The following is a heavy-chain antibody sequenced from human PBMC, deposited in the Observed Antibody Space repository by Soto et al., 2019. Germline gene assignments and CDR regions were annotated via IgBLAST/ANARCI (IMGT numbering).Heavy chain of an antibody. J-gene: IGHJ4*02. V-gene: IGHV1-46*01. CDR2: INPSGGST. CDR3: ARRGTRISPPDY. D-gene: IGHD3-16*01. Sequence: ASVKVSCKASGYTFTSYYMHWVRQSPGQGLEWMGIINPSGGSTCYAQKFQGRVTMTRDTSTSTVYIELSSLRSEATAVQYCARRGTRISPPDYWGQGTLVTVSS. CDR1: GYTFTSYY.